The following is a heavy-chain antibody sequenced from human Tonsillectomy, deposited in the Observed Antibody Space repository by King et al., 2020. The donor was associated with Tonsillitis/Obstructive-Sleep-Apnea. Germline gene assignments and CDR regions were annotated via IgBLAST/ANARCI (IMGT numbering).Heavy chain of an antibody. J-gene: IGHJ4*02. CDR2: IYYSGST. V-gene: IGHV4-39*01. CDR3: ARHRGSNFDY. D-gene: IGHD5-24*01. Sequence: QLQESGPGLVKPSETLSLTCTVSGGSISSSSYYWGWIRQPPGKGLEWIGSIYYSGSTYYNPSLKSRVTISVYTSKNQFSLKLSSVTAADTAVYYCARHRGSNFDYWGQGTLVTVSS. CDR1: GGSISSSSYY.